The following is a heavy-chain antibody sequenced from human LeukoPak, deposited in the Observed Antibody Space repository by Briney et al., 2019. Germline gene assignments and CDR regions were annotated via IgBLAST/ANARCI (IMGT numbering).Heavy chain of an antibody. CDR1: GGSFSGYH. CDR2: INHSGST. CDR3: ARGRRDGRPSRYYYGMDV. V-gene: IGHV4-34*01. Sequence: PSETLSLTCGVYGGSFSGYHWTWIRLRPGKGLEWIGEINHSGSTNYNPSLKSRVTISVDTSKNQFSLKLSSVTAADTAVYYCARGRRDGRPSRYYYGMDVWGQGTTVTVSS. J-gene: IGHJ6*02.